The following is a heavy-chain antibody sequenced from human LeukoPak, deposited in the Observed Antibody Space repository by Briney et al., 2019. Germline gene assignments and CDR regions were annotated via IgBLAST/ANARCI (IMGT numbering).Heavy chain of an antibody. D-gene: IGHD3-22*01. V-gene: IGHV3-53*01. CDR2: IYSGGST. CDR1: EFSVGSNY. Sequence: GGSLRLSCAAFEFSVGSNYMSWVRQAPGKGLEWVSVIYSGGSTYYADSVKGRFTISRDNSKNTLYLQMNSLRAEDTAVYYCARVRLPTYYYDSSGHNGDYWGQGTLVTVSS. CDR3: ARVRLPTYYYDSSGHNGDY. J-gene: IGHJ4*02.